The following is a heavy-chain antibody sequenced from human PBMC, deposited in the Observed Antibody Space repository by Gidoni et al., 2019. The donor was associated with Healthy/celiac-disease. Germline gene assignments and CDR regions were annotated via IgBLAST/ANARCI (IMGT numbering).Heavy chain of an antibody. CDR1: GGSFSGYY. V-gene: IGHV4-34*01. Sequence: QVQLQQWGAGLLKPSETLSLTCAAYGGSFSGYYWSWIRQPPGKGLEWIGEINHSGSNNYNPSLKSRVTISVDTAKNQFSLKLSSVTAADTAVYYCARGGRVFYAWGQGTLVTVSS. J-gene: IGHJ5*02. CDR2: INHSGSN. CDR3: ARGGRVFYA. D-gene: IGHD2-2*01.